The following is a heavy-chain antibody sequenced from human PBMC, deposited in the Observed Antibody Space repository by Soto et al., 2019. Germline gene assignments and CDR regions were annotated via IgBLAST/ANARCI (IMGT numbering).Heavy chain of an antibody. CDR3: ARDRNYGSGSYLYYYYGMDV. CDR1: GFTFSSYA. V-gene: IGHV3-30-3*01. CDR2: ISYDGSNK. D-gene: IGHD3-10*01. J-gene: IGHJ6*02. Sequence: PGGSLRLSCAASGFTFSSYAMHWVRQAPGKGLEWVAVISYDGSNKYYADSVKGRFTISRDNSKNTLYLQMNSLRAEDTAVYYCARDRNYGSGSYLYYYYGMDVWGQGTTVTVSS.